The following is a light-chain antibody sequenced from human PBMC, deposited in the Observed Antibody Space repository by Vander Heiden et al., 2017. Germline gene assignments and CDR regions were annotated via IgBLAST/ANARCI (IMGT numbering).Light chain of an antibody. Sequence: YELTQPPSVSVSPGQTARITCSGHALPTQYSYWYQQKPGLAPVMLIYSDSERPSGILGRFSASKSGTTVTLTISPVQAEDEADYYCQSADSSGTFVVFGGGTKLTVL. V-gene: IGLV3-25*03. J-gene: IGLJ2*01. CDR3: QSADSSGTFVV. CDR2: SDS. CDR1: ALPTQY.